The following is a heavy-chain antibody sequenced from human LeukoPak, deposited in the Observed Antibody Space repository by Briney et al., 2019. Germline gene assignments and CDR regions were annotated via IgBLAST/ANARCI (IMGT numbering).Heavy chain of an antibody. CDR3: AREDGSSGYDYF. D-gene: IGHD5-12*01. Sequence: SETLSLTCSVSGYSITSTSFWAWIRQTTGKGLEWIGSINHLGSAYYNPSLESRVTISVDTSKNHFSLNLKSVTAADTAVYYCAREDGSSGYDYFWGQGTLVTVSS. CDR1: GYSITSTSF. V-gene: IGHV4-38-2*02. J-gene: IGHJ4*02. CDR2: INHLGSA.